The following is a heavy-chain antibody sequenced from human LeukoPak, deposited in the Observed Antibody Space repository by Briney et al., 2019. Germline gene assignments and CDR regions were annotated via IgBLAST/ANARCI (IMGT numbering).Heavy chain of an antibody. CDR2: ISYDGSNK. CDR1: GFTFSSYG. CDR3: ARALAAAGTEAVY. Sequence: GGSLRLSCAASGFTFSSYGMHWGRQAPGKGLEWVAVISYDGSNKYYADSVKGRFTISRDNSKNTLYLQMNSLRAEDTAVYYCARALAAAGTEAVYWGQGTLVTVSS. J-gene: IGHJ4*02. D-gene: IGHD6-13*01. V-gene: IGHV3-30*03.